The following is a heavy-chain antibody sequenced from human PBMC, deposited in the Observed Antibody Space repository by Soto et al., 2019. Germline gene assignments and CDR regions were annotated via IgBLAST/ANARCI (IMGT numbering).Heavy chain of an antibody. J-gene: IGHJ3*02. CDR1: GYSFTSYW. D-gene: IGHD6-6*01. CDR3: ARHMYSSSSWGDDAFDI. CDR2: IYPGDSDT. Sequence: GESLKISCKGSGYSFTSYWIGWVRQMPGKGLEWMGIIYPGDSDTRYSPSFQGQVTISADKSISTAYLQWSSLKASDTAMYYCARHMYSSSSWGDDAFDIWGQGTMVTVSS. V-gene: IGHV5-51*01.